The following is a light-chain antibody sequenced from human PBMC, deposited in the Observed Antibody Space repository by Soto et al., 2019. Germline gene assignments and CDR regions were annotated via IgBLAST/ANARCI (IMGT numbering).Light chain of an antibody. CDR1: QSVSRN. J-gene: IGKJ3*01. CDR3: QQYGTSPFA. CDR2: DAS. Sequence: EIVLTQSPVTLSVSPGERATLSCRASQSVSRNLAWYQQKPGQAPRLLIYDASTRATGIPATFSGSGSGTEFTLTISSLQSEDSAVYYCQQYGTSPFAFGPGTKVEIK. V-gene: IGKV3-15*01.